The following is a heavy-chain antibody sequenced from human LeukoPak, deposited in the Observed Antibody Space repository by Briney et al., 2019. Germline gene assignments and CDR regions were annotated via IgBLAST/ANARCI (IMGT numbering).Heavy chain of an antibody. Sequence: ASVKISCKASGYTFTNYTMHWVRQAPGQGLEWMGWINPNSGGTNYAQKFQGRVTMTRDTSISTAYMELSRLRSDDTAVYYCATSYGDDAFDIWGQGTMVTVSS. CDR1: GYTFTNYT. CDR2: INPNSGGT. J-gene: IGHJ3*02. CDR3: ATSYGDDAFDI. V-gene: IGHV1-2*02. D-gene: IGHD4-17*01.